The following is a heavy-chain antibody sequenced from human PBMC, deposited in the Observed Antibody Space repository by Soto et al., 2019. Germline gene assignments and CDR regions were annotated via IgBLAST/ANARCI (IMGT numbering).Heavy chain of an antibody. CDR3: ARDSSGWYYLDYYYYYMDV. CDR1: GGTFSSYT. J-gene: IGHJ6*03. D-gene: IGHD6-19*01. Sequence: QVQLVQSGAEVKKPGSSVKVSCKASGGTFSSYTISWVRQAPGQGLEWMGRIIPILGIANYAQKFQGRVTITADKSTSIAYMELSSLRSEDTAVYYCARDSSGWYYLDYYYYYMDVWGKGTTVTVSS. V-gene: IGHV1-69*08. CDR2: IIPILGIA.